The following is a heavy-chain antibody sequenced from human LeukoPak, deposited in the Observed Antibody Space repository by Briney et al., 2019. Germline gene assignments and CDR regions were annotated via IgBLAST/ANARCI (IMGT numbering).Heavy chain of an antibody. CDR2: ISGSGGNT. Sequence: GGSLRLSCSASGFTFSSYAMSWVRQAPGKGLEWVSGISGSGGNTYYADSVKGRFTISRDNSKNTLYLQMNSLRAEDTAVYYCARGTYYYDSSGYSPGSYWGQGTLVTVSS. J-gene: IGHJ4*02. CDR3: ARGTYYYDSSGYSPGSY. CDR1: GFTFSSYA. V-gene: IGHV3-23*01. D-gene: IGHD3-22*01.